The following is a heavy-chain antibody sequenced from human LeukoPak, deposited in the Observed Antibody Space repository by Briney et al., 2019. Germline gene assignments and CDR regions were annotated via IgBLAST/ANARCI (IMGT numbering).Heavy chain of an antibody. V-gene: IGHV3-7*01. Sequence: PGGSLRLSCAASGFTFSSYWMGWVRQAPGKGLEWVANIKEDGSEKSHADSVKGRFTISRDNAKNSLYLQMNSLRAEDTAVYYCARARDWSIAAAGTAFDYWGQGTLVTVSS. D-gene: IGHD6-13*01. CDR3: ARARDWSIAAAGTAFDY. J-gene: IGHJ4*02. CDR2: IKEDGSEK. CDR1: GFTFSSYW.